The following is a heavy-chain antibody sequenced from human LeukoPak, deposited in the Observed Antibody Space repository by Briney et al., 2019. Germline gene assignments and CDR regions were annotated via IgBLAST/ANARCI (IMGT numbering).Heavy chain of an antibody. Sequence: SETLSLTCAVYGGSFSGYYWSWIRQPPGKGLEWIGEINHSGSTNYNPSLKSRVTMSVDTSKNQFSLKLSSVTAADTAVYYCARGPAVAGLFDYWGQGTLVTVSS. J-gene: IGHJ4*02. CDR2: INHSGST. D-gene: IGHD6-19*01. CDR3: ARGPAVAGLFDY. CDR1: GGSFSGYY. V-gene: IGHV4-34*01.